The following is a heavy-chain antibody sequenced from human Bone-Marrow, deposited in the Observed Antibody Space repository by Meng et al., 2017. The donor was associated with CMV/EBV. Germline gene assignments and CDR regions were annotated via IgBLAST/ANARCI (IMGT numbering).Heavy chain of an antibody. CDR3: ARDSHDFWSGYYQVYYYGMDV. J-gene: IGHJ6*02. CDR1: GFTFSSYS. D-gene: IGHD3-3*01. Sequence: GESLKISCAASGFTFSSYSMNWVRQAPGKGLEWVSSISSSSSYIYYADSVEGRFTISRDNAKNSLYLQMNSLRAEDTAVYYCARDSHDFWSGYYQVYYYGMDVWGQGTTVTV. V-gene: IGHV3-21*01. CDR2: ISSSSSYI.